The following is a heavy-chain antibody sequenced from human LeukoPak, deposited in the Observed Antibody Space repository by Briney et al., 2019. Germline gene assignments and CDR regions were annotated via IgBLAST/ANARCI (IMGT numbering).Heavy chain of an antibody. CDR2: ISSNGGST. J-gene: IGHJ4*02. CDR1: GFTFSSYA. V-gene: IGHV3-64D*06. CDR3: VKDSSSWYGFPHFDY. Sequence: QPGGSLRLSCSASGFTFSSYAMHWVRQAPGKGLEYVSAISSNGGSTYYADSVKGRFTIPRDNSKNTLYLQMSSLRAEDTAVYYCVKDSSSWYGFPHFDYWGQGTLVTVSS. D-gene: IGHD6-13*01.